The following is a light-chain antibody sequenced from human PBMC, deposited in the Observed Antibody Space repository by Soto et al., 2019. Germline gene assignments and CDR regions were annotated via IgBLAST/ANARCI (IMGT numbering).Light chain of an antibody. CDR1: SGHSNNA. J-gene: IGLJ3*02. CDR3: QAWGTGIGV. CDR2: LTSDGTH. V-gene: IGLV4-69*01. Sequence: QLVLTQPPSASASLGASVKLTCTLSSGHSNNAIAWLQQQPEKSPRYLMKLTSDGTHNRGDGIPDRFSGSSSGAARHLIISSLQSEDDADYYCQAWGTGIGVFGGGTKLTVL.